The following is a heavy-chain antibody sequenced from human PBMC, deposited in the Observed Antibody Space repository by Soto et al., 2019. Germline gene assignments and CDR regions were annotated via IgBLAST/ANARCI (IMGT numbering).Heavy chain of an antibody. Sequence: EVHLLESGGGLGQPGGSLRLSCAASGFAFSTYVMSWVRQAPGKGLEWVSTIGGSGAGTDYADSVKGRFTISRDNSKNTLFLQMNSLRADDTAVYYCATQERMGYWGQGTLVTVSS. CDR3: ATQERMGY. D-gene: IGHD2-8*01. V-gene: IGHV3-23*01. CDR1: GFAFSTYV. CDR2: IGGSGAGT. J-gene: IGHJ4*02.